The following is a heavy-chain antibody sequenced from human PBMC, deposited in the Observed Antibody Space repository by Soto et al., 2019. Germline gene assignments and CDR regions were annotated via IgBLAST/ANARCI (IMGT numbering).Heavy chain of an antibody. CDR1: GVSFSRYA. Sequence: PGGSLRLSCAASGVSFSRYAMKWVRQAPGKGLEWVAVITSDGSIKYYADSVNGRYTISRDNSNNTLFLQLTSLRAEDTAVYDCARDRLFQSHTYYYYYDMDVWGQGTTVTVSS. J-gene: IGHJ6*02. CDR3: ARDRLFQSHTYYYYYDMDV. CDR2: ITSDGSIK. V-gene: IGHV3-30-3*01.